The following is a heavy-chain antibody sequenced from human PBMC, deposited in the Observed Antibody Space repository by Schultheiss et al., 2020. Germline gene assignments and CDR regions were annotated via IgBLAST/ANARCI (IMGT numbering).Heavy chain of an antibody. CDR3: ARDWQFDY. Sequence: GGFLRLSCAASGFTFSSYGMHWVRQAPGKGLEWVAVISYDGSNKYYADSVKGRFTISRDNAKNSLYLQMNSLRAEDTAVYYCARDWQFDYWGQGTLVTVSS. CDR1: GFTFSSYG. J-gene: IGHJ4*02. CDR2: ISYDGSNK. V-gene: IGHV3-30*03.